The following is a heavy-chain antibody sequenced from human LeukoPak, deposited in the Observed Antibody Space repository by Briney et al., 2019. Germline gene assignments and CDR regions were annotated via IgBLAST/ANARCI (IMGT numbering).Heavy chain of an antibody. V-gene: IGHV4-30-4*01. CDR2: IYYSGST. CDR3: AGELDDSSGQTQIDY. J-gene: IGHJ4*02. D-gene: IGHD3-22*01. Sequence: SQTLSLTCTVSGGSISSGDYYWSWIRQPPGKGLEWIGYIYYSGSTYYNPSLKSRVTISVDTSKNQFSLKLSSVTAADTAVYYCAGELDDSSGQTQIDYWGQGTLVTVSS. CDR1: GGSISSGDYY.